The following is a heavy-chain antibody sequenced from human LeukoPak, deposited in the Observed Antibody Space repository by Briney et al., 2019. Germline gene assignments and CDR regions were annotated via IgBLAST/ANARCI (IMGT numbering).Heavy chain of an antibody. D-gene: IGHD3-22*01. CDR1: GFTFSTYG. J-gene: IGHJ4*02. CDR3: ARGRYYYDSSGYWGHFDY. CDR2: IRYDGRNK. V-gene: IGHV3-30*02. Sequence: PGGSLRLSCAASGFTFSTYGMHWVRQAPGKGLEWVAFIRYDGRNKYYADSVKGRFTISRDNSKNTLCLQMNSLRAEDTAVYYCARGRYYYDSSGYWGHFDYWGQGTLVTVSS.